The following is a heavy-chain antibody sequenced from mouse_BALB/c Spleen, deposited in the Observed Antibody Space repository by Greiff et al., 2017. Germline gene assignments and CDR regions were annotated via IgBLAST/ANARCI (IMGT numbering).Heavy chain of an antibody. D-gene: IGHD1-2*01. CDR1: GYTFTSYW. J-gene: IGHJ3*01. CDR2: IDPSDSET. V-gene: IGHV1-69*02. CDR3: ARSITTAPAWFAY. Sequence: QVQLQQPGAELVKPGAPVKLSCKASGYTFTSYWMNWVKQRPGRGLEWIGRIDPSDSETHYNQKFKDKATLTVDKSSSTAYIQLSSLTSEDSAVYYCARSITTAPAWFAYWGQGTLVTVSA.